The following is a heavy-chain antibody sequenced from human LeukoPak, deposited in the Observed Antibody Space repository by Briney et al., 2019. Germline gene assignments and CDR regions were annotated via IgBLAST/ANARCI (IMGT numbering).Heavy chain of an antibody. CDR2: ISGSGGST. D-gene: IGHD1-1*01. CDR3: ANGGPDHWKD. Sequence: ASVKVSCKASGYTFTGYYMHWVRQAPGKGLEWVSAISGSGGSTYYADSVKGRFTISRDNSKNTLYLQMNSLRAEDTAMYYCANGGPDHWKDWGQGTLVTVSS. J-gene: IGHJ4*02. CDR1: GYTFTGYY. V-gene: IGHV3-23*01.